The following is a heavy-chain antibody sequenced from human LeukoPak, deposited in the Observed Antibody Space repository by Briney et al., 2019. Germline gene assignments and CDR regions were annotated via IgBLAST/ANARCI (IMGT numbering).Heavy chain of an antibody. CDR1: GGSISSGSYY. CDR2: IYTSGST. V-gene: IGHV4-61*02. Sequence: SETLSLTCTVSGGSISSGSYYWSWIRQPAGKGLEWIGRIYTSGSTNYNPSLKSRVTISVDTSKNQFSLKLSSVTAADTAVYYCASATIFGVVSHYYYYYMDVWGKGTTVTVSS. CDR3: ASATIFGVVSHYYYYYMDV. J-gene: IGHJ6*03. D-gene: IGHD3-3*01.